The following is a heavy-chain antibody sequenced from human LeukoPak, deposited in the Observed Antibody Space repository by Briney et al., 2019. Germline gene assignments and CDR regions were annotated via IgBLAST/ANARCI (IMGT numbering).Heavy chain of an antibody. D-gene: IGHD3-9*01. CDR3: AREDDILTGDYRLDY. J-gene: IGHJ4*02. V-gene: IGHV1-69*05. CDR1: GGTFSSYA. CDR2: IIPIFGTA. Sequence: SVKVSCKASGGTFSSYAISWVRQAPGQGLEWMGGIIPIFGTANYAQKFQGRVTITTDESKSTAYMELSSLRSEDTAVYYCAREDDILTGDYRLDYWGQETLVTVSS.